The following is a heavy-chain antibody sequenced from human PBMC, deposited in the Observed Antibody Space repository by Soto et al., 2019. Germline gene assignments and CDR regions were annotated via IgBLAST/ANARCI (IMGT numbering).Heavy chain of an antibody. D-gene: IGHD3-3*01. J-gene: IGHJ6*03. V-gene: IGHV2-70*11. CDR3: ARITTYYDFWSGYRYYSYMDV. CDR2: IDWDDDK. Sequence: SGPTLVNPTQTLTLTCTFSGFSLSTSGMCVSWIRQPPGKALEWLARIDWDDDKYYSTSLKTRLTISKDTSKNQVVLTMTNMDPGDTATYYCARITTYYDFWSGYRYYSYMDVWGKGTTVTVSS. CDR1: GFSLSTSGMC.